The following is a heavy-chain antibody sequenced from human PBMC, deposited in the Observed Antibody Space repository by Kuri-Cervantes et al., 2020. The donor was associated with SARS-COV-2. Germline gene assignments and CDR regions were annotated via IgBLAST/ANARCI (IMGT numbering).Heavy chain of an antibody. Sequence: SETLSLTCTVSGGSISSSSYYWGRIRQPPEKGLEWIGSIYYSGSTYYNPSLKSRVTISVDTSKNQFSLKLSSVTAADTAVYYCAAWVVTTWGAFDIWGQGTLVTVSS. D-gene: IGHD4-23*01. CDR1: GGSISSSSYY. CDR2: IYYSGST. CDR3: AAWVVTTWGAFDI. V-gene: IGHV4-39*01. J-gene: IGHJ4*02.